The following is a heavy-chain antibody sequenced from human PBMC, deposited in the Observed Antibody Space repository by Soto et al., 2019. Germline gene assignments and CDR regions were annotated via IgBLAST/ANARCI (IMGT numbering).Heavy chain of an antibody. CDR2: FDPDEAET. J-gene: IGHJ5*02. CDR1: GYTLNEVA. D-gene: IGHD4-17*01. CDR3: TTYHGDYNFDH. V-gene: IGHV1-24*01. Sequence: VQLVQSRAEVKKPGASVKVSCKVSGYTLNEVAMHWVRQAPGKGLEWLGGFDPDEAETIYAQHFQGRVTMTEDTSTDTVYMELSSLRSEDTALYFCTTYHGDYNFDHWGQGTLVTVSS.